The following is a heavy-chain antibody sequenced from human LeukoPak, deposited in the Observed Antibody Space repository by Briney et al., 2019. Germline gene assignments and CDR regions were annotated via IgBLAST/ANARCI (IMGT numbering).Heavy chain of an antibody. V-gene: IGHV3-48*02. J-gene: IGHJ4*02. Sequence: GGSLRLSCAASGFTFSSYSMNWVRQAPGKGLEWVSYISSSSSTIYYADSVKGRFTISRDNAKNSLYLQMNSLRDEDTAVYYCARDEFGVVHKGIDYWGQGALVTVSS. D-gene: IGHD3-3*01. CDR1: GFTFSSYS. CDR2: ISSSSSTI. CDR3: ARDEFGVVHKGIDY.